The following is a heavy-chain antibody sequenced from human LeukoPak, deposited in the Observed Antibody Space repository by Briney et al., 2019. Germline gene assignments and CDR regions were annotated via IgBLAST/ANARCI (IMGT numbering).Heavy chain of an antibody. CDR3: ASRDPCSGDICYGLGY. J-gene: IGHJ4*02. Sequence: GGSLRLSCAASGFTISSNGMHWVRQAPGKGLEWVSGISWTRHDTYYADSVKGRFTISRDDSKNTLYLQMNSLRGEDTAAYYCASRDPCSGDICYGLGYWGQGTLVTV. D-gene: IGHD2-15*01. V-gene: IGHV3-23*01. CDR2: ISWTRHDT. CDR1: GFTISSNG.